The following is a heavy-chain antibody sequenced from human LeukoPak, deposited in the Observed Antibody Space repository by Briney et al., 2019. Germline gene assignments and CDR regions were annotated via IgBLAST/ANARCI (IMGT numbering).Heavy chain of an antibody. CDR2: TYYRSKWYN. V-gene: IGHV6-1*01. CDR3: ARAFITHDNFDY. CDR1: GDSVSSNSAA. Sequence: SQTLSLTCAISGDSVSSNSAAWTWIRQSPSRGLEWLGRTYYRSKWYNDYAVPVKSRITINPDTSKNQFSLQLNSVTPEDTAVYYCARAFITHDNFDYWGQGTLVTVSS. D-gene: IGHD3-22*01. J-gene: IGHJ4*02.